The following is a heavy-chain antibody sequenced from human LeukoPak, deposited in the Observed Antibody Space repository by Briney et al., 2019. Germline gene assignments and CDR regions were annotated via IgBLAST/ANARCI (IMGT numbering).Heavy chain of an antibody. V-gene: IGHV4-39*07. Sequence: PSETLSLTCTVSGGSISSSSYYCGWIRQPPGKGLEWIGSIYYSGSTYYNPSLKSRVTISVDTSKNQFSLKLSSVTAADTAVYYCAREDDSSGLDYWGQGTLVTVSS. D-gene: IGHD3-22*01. CDR2: IYYSGST. CDR3: AREDDSSGLDY. CDR1: GGSISSSSYY. J-gene: IGHJ4*02.